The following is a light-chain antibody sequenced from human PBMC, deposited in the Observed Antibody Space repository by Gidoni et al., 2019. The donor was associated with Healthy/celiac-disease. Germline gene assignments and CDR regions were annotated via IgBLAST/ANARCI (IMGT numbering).Light chain of an antibody. CDR1: QSVSSCY. J-gene: IGKJ1*01. CDR2: GAS. V-gene: IGKV3-20*01. Sequence: EIVLTQSPGTLSLSPGERATLSCRASQSVSSCYLAWYQQKPGQAPRLLIYGASSRATGIPDSFSGSGSGTDFTLTISRLEPEDFAVYYCQQYGSSPLTFGQGTKVEIK. CDR3: QQYGSSPLT.